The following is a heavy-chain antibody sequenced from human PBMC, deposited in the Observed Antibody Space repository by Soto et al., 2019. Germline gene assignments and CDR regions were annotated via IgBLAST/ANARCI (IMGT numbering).Heavy chain of an antibody. CDR2: VTDTGLT. D-gene: IGHD5-18*01. CDR1: GDSIGVSRYF. CDR3: ARHADTPLIKTPLAFDV. J-gene: IGHJ3*01. Sequence: QLHLQESGPGLVKPSETLSLDCIVTGDSIGVSRYFWGWIRQPPGKGLEWIGTVTDTGLTIYNPSRAXRXXXSXXKSKNQFSLTLISVTATDAAMYYCARHADTPLIKTPLAFDVWGQGTMVTVSS. V-gene: IGHV4-39*01.